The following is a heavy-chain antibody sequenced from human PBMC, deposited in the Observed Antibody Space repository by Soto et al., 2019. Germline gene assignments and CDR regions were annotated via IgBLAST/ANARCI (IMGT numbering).Heavy chain of an antibody. D-gene: IGHD4-4*01. CDR3: ARELQSTGFFDL. V-gene: IGHV1-2*02. Sequence: SCLTSGYPVSGYFMQWLRQAPGQGLDYMGWIKPDSGGRSYAQKFQGRITMTIDTSSSTVYMELSSMGSYDKAVYYCARELQSTGFFDLRGQGT. CDR2: IKPDSGGR. J-gene: IGHJ4*02. CDR1: GYPVSGYF.